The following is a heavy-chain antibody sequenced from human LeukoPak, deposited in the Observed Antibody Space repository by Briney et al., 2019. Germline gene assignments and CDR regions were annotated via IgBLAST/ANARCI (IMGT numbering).Heavy chain of an antibody. CDR2: IYYSGST. D-gene: IGHD6-19*01. V-gene: IGHV4-38-2*02. CDR3: ARVEQWLTLRYFDY. J-gene: IGHJ4*02. Sequence: SETLSLTCTVSGYSISSGYYWGWIRQPPGKGLEWIGSIYYSGSTYYNPSLKSRVTISVDTSKNQFSLKLSSVTAADTAVYYCARVEQWLTLRYFDYWGQGTLVTVSS. CDR1: GYSISSGYY.